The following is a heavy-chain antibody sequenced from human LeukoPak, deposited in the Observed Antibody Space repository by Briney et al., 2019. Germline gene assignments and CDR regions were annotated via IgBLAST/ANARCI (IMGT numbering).Heavy chain of an antibody. CDR2: IYSGRST. D-gene: IGHD5/OR15-5a*01. V-gene: IGHV3-66*01. Sequence: GGSLTLSCAASGFTVSSNYMSWVRPAAAQGLEWVSVIYSGRSTYYADSVKGRLTISRDNSNNTLYLQMNSLIAADTAVYYCAKARGSSVYEQFDYWGQGAQVTVSP. CDR3: AKARGSSVYEQFDY. J-gene: IGHJ4*02. CDR1: GFTVSSNY.